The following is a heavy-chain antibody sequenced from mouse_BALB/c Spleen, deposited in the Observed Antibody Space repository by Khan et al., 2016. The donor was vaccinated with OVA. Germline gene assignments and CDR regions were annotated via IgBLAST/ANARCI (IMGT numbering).Heavy chain of an antibody. CDR1: GFTFSNYW. CDR3: WILL. J-gene: IGHJ2*01. CDR2: IRLKSDDYVT. V-gene: IGHV6-3*01. Sequence: EVKLEESGGGLVQPGGSMKLSCVASGFTFSNYWLNWVRQSPEKGLEWVVEIRLKSDDYVTHYAESVNGRFTISRDDPKSSVYLQMNNFMAEVTVIYYCWILLWGQGTTLTVSS.